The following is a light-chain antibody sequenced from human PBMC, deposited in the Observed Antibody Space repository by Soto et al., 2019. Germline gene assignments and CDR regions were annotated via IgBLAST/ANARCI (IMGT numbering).Light chain of an antibody. J-gene: IGKJ1*01. V-gene: IGKV1-5*03. CDR3: QQYNTYSWT. Sequence: DIQMTQSPSTXSASVGDRVTITCWASQSISPWLACYQQKPGKGPTLLIYKASRLESGVPSRFSGSGSGTEFALTISSLQPADFATYYCQQYNTYSWTFCQGTKADIK. CDR2: KAS. CDR1: QSISPW.